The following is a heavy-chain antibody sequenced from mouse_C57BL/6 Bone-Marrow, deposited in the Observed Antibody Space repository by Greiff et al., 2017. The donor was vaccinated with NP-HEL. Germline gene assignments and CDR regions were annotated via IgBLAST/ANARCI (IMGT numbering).Heavy chain of an antibody. J-gene: IGHJ2*01. CDR2: IYPRSGNT. CDR3: AREVDLLLNY. Sequence: QVQLQQSGAELARPGASVKLSCKASGYTFTSYGISWVKQRTGQGLEWIVEIYPRSGNTYYNEKFKGKATLTADKSSSTAYMELRSLTSEDSAVYFCAREVDLLLNYWGQGTTLTVSS. D-gene: IGHD1-1*01. CDR1: GYTFTSYG. V-gene: IGHV1-81*01.